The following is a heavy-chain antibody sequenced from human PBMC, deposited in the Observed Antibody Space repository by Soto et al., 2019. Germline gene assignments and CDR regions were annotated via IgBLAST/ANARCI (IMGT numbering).Heavy chain of an antibody. D-gene: IGHD3-22*01. Sequence: GGSLRLSCAASGFTVSSNYMSWVRQAPGKGLEWVSVIYSGGSTYYADSVKGRFTISRDNSKNTLYLQMNSLRAEDTAVYYCASTITMIVAYYYGMDVWGQGPALTVYS. J-gene: IGHJ6*02. CDR3: ASTITMIVAYYYGMDV. CDR1: GFTVSSNY. CDR2: IYSGGST. V-gene: IGHV3-53*01.